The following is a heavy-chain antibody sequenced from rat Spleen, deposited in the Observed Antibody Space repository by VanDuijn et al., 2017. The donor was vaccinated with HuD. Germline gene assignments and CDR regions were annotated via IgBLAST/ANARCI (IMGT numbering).Heavy chain of an antibody. Sequence: EVQLVESGGGLVQPGGSLKLSCVASGITFTNYWMTWIRQAPGKGLEWIASITNPGDTTYYLDSVKGRFTISRDNAKSTLYLQMDSLRSEDTATYYCATEGVTPYWYFDFWGPGTMVTVSS. CDR2: ITNPGDTT. CDR1: GITFTNYW. V-gene: IGHV5-31*01. CDR3: ATEGVTPYWYFDF. D-gene: IGHD4-4*01. J-gene: IGHJ1*01.